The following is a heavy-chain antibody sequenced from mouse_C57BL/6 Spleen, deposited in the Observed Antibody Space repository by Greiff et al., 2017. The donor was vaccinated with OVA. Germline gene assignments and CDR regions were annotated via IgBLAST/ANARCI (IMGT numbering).Heavy chain of an antibody. CDR3: ASYYYGRGDY. J-gene: IGHJ2*01. CDR2: ISSGSSTI. CDR1: GFTFSDYG. V-gene: IGHV5-17*01. Sequence: EVNVVESGGGLVKPGGSLKLSCAASGFTFSDYGMHWVRQAPEKGLEWVAYISSGSSTIYYADTVKGRFTISRDNAKNTLFLQMTSLRSEDTAMYYCASYYYGRGDYWGQGTTLTVSS. D-gene: IGHD1-1*01.